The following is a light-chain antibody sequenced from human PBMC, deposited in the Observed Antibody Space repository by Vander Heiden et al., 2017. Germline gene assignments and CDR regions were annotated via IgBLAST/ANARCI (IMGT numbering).Light chain of an antibody. V-gene: IGKV1-5*03. CDR1: QTINSW. J-gene: IGKJ2*01. CDR3: QQYYSFPNT. Sequence: DIQMTHSPSTLSASVGDRVTITCRASQTINSWWAWYQQKPGKAPQLLTYTASSRENGVSSRFSSSGYGTEITLAISSLQPDDFATYYCQQYYSFPNTFGQGTKLEI. CDR2: TAS.